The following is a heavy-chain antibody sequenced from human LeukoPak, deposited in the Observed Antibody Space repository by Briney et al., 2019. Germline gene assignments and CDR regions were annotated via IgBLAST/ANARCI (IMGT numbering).Heavy chain of an antibody. CDR3: AKVRMVYAMPDY. D-gene: IGHD2-8*01. J-gene: IGHJ4*02. Sequence: GGSLRLSCVASGFTFSSYWMHWVRQGPGKGLVWVSRIISDGSSATYADSVKGRFTISRDNSKNTLYLQMNSLRAEDTAIYYCAKVRMVYAMPDYWGQGTLVTVSS. CDR2: IISDGSSA. V-gene: IGHV3-74*01. CDR1: GFTFSSYW.